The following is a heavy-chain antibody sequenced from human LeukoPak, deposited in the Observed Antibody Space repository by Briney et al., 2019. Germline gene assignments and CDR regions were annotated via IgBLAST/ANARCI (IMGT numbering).Heavy chain of an antibody. Sequence: SETLSLTCTVSGGSISSGGYYWSWIRQHPGKGLEWIGYIYYSGSTYYNPSLKSRVTISVDTSKNQFSLKLSSVTAADTAVYYCARNSKVAGIPYDYWGQGTLVTVSS. D-gene: IGHD6-19*01. V-gene: IGHV4-31*03. J-gene: IGHJ4*02. CDR3: ARNSKVAGIPYDY. CDR1: GGSISSGGYY. CDR2: IYYSGST.